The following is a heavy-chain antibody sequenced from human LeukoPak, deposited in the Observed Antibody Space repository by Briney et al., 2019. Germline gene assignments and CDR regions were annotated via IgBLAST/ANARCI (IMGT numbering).Heavy chain of an antibody. CDR2: IYTSGST. CDR1: GGSISSYY. D-gene: IGHD3-16*02. J-gene: IGHJ5*02. V-gene: IGHV4-4*07. Sequence: SETLSLTCTVSGGSISSYYWSWIRQPAGKGLEWIGRIYTSGSTNYNPSLKSRVTMSVDTSKNQFSLKLSSVTAADTAVYYCARDLNPRGSYRYAWFDPRGQGTLVTVSS. CDR3: ARDLNPRGSYRYAWFDP.